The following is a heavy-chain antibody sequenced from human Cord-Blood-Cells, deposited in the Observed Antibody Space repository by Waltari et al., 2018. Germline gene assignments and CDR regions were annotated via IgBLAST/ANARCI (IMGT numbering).Heavy chain of an antibody. D-gene: IGHD3-10*01. V-gene: IGHV4-34*01. J-gene: IGHJ6*02. Sequence: QVQLQQWGAGLLKPSETLSPTCAVYGGSFSGYYWSWIRQPPGKGLEWIGEINQSGSTNYNPSLKSRVTISVDTSKNQFSLKLSSVTAADTAVYYCARVLYYGSGSYYYYYYYYGMDVWGQGTTVTVSS. CDR1: GGSFSGYY. CDR3: ARVLYYGSGSYYYYYYYYGMDV. CDR2: INQSGST.